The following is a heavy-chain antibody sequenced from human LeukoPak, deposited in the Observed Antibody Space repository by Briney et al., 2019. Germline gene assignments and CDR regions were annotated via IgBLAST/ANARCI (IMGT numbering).Heavy chain of an antibody. CDR1: GGSISRHY. V-gene: IGHV4-59*07. CDR2: VHHSGST. Sequence: SDTLSLTCSVSGGSISRHYWTWIRQPPGKGLEWIGFVHHSGSTNYNPSLKSRVSTSLDTSKNQISLHLRSVTAADTAVYYCARPKAAGAFDYWGQGIRVTVSS. J-gene: IGHJ4*02. CDR3: ARPKAAGAFDY. D-gene: IGHD6-13*01.